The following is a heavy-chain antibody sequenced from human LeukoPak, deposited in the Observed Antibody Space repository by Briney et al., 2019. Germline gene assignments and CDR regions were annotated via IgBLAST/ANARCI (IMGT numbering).Heavy chain of an antibody. D-gene: IGHD3-22*01. CDR3: AIYDSSGYYNY. CDR2: IYSGGRT. Sequence: GGSLRLSCGASGFTLSSNDMSWVRPAPGEGGEWVSVIYSGGRTFYADSVKGRFTISRDNSKNTLYLQMNSLRAEDTAVYYCAIYDSSGYYNYWGQGTLVTVSS. CDR1: GFTLSSND. J-gene: IGHJ4*02. V-gene: IGHV3-53*01.